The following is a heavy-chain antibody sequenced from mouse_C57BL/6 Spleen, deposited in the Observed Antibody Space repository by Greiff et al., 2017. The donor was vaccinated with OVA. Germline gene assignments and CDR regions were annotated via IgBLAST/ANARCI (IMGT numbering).Heavy chain of an antibody. J-gene: IGHJ2*01. D-gene: IGHD3-2*02. CDR2: INPNNGGT. V-gene: IGHV1-22*01. Sequence: VQLKESGPELVKPGASVKMSCKASGYTFTDYNMHWVKQSHGKSLEWIGYINPNNGGTSYNQKFKGKATLTVNKSSSTAYMELRSLTSEDSAVYYCARVGQLRLYFDYWGKGTTLTVSS. CDR3: ARVGQLRLYFDY. CDR1: GYTFTDYN.